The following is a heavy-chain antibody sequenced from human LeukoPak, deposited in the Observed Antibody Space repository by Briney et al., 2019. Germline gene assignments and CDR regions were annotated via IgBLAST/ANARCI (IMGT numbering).Heavy chain of an antibody. Sequence: ASVKVSCKASGGTFSSYAISWVRQAPGQGLEWIGGIIPIFGTANYAQKFQGRVTITADESTSTAYMELSSLRSEDTAVYYCARYSSGWYWFDPWGQGTLVTVSS. CDR1: GGTFSSYA. V-gene: IGHV1-69*13. J-gene: IGHJ5*02. CDR2: IIPIFGTA. D-gene: IGHD6-19*01. CDR3: ARYSSGWYWFDP.